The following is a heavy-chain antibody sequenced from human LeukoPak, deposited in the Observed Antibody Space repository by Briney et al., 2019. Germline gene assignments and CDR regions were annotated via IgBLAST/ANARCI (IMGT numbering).Heavy chain of an antibody. V-gene: IGHV4-61*05. J-gene: IGHJ6*03. CDR2: IYYSGST. Sequence: SETLSLTCTVSGGSISSSSYYWGWIRQPPGKGLEWIGYIYYSGSTNYNPSLKSRVTISVDTSKNQFSLKLSSVTAADTAVYYCARGRFGELYGYYYYYMDVWGKGTTVTISS. CDR3: ARGRFGELYGYYYYYMDV. CDR1: GGSISSSSYY. D-gene: IGHD3-10*01.